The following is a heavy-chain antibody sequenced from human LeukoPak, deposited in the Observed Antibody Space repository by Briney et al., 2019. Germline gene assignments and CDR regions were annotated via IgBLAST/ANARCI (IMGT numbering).Heavy chain of an antibody. Sequence: QSSETLSLTCTVSGYSISSGYYWGWIRQPPGKGLEWVAVISYDGSNKYYADSVKGRFTISRDNSKNTLYLQMNSLTAEDTAVYYCARDSEYYYDSSGYYYGGDFDYWGQGTLVTVSS. CDR1: GYSISSGY. D-gene: IGHD3-22*01. V-gene: IGHV3-30*03. J-gene: IGHJ4*02. CDR2: ISYDGSNK. CDR3: ARDSEYYYDSSGYYYGGDFDY.